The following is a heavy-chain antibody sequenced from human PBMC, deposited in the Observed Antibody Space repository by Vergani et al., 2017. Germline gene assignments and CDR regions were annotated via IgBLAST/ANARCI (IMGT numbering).Heavy chain of an antibody. D-gene: IGHD6-19*01. CDR2: ITGDGVST. J-gene: IGHJ3*01. Sequence: EEQLVESGGVLVQPGGSLRLSCAASGFTFSNYWMHWVRQAPGKGLVWLSRITGDGVSTAYADSVKGRFTISRDNAKNTVYLQMNTLRAEDTAVYYCASDQGGWSFWGRGTMVTVST. CDR1: GFTFSNYW. CDR3: ASDQGGWSF. V-gene: IGHV3-74*01.